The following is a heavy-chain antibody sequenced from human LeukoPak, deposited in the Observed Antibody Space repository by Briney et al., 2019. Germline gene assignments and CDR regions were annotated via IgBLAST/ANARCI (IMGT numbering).Heavy chain of an antibody. CDR3: ASLRFSAAYYADY. CDR2: ISYDGRNT. CDR1: GFTFRNYG. V-gene: IGHV3-30*03. Sequence: PGGSLRLSCAASGFTFRNYGMHWVRQAPGKGLEWVAIISYDGRNTFYADSVKGRFTISRDNSKNTLFLQMNRLRAEDTAMYYSASLRFSAAYYADYWGRGTLVTVSS. D-gene: IGHD1-26*01. J-gene: IGHJ4*02.